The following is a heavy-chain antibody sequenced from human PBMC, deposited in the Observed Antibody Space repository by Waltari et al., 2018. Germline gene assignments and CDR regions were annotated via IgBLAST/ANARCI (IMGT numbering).Heavy chain of an antibody. CDR2: IYHSGST. D-gene: IGHD2-2*02. CDR1: GYSISSGYY. Sequence: QVQLQESGPGLVKPSETLSLTCAVSGYSISSGYYWGWIRQPPGKGLEWIGSIYHSGSTYYNPSLKSRVTISVDTSKNQFSLKLSSVTAADTAVYYCAAVKGVPAAIEYFDYWGQGTLVTVSS. J-gene: IGHJ4*02. V-gene: IGHV4-38-2*01. CDR3: AAVKGVPAAIEYFDY.